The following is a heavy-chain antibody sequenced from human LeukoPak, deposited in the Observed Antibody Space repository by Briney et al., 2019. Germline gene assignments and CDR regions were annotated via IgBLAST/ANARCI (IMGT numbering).Heavy chain of an antibody. CDR3: ARRVTAPSGNWFDP. J-gene: IGHJ5*02. CDR1: GGSISSYY. V-gene: IGHV4-59*08. D-gene: IGHD2-21*02. CDR2: IYYSGST. Sequence: SETLSLTCTVSGGSISSYYWSRIRQPPGKGLEWIGYIYYSGSTNYNPSLKSRVTISVDTSKNQFSLKLSSVTAADTAVYYCARRVTAPSGNWFDPWGQGTLVTVSS.